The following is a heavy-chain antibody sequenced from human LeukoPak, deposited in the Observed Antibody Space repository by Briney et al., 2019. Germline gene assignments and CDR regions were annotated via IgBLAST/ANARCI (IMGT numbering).Heavy chain of an antibody. Sequence: PGGSLRLSCAASGFTFSNTWMHCVRQAPGKGLVWVSRLDIRGGSTAYADSVKGRFTISRDNAKDTLYLQMNSLRAEDTALYYCAGAYDFGNWFEPWGQGTLVTVSS. CDR1: GFTFSNTW. J-gene: IGHJ5*02. CDR3: AGAYDFGNWFEP. D-gene: IGHD2/OR15-2a*01. V-gene: IGHV3-74*03. CDR2: LDIRGGST.